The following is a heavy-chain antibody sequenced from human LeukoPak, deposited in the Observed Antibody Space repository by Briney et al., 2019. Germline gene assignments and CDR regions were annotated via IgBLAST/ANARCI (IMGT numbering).Heavy chain of an antibody. CDR1: GFTFSSYS. J-gene: IGHJ4*02. V-gene: IGHV3-21*04. CDR3: ATPHLRYFDWLLPNMYYFDY. Sequence: GRSLRLSCAASGFTFSSYSLNWVRQAPGMGLEWVSSISSSSSYIYYADSVKGRFTISRDNAKNSLYLQMNSLRAEDTAVYYCATPHLRYFDWLLPNMYYFDYWGQGTLVTVSS. CDR2: ISSSSSYI. D-gene: IGHD3-9*01.